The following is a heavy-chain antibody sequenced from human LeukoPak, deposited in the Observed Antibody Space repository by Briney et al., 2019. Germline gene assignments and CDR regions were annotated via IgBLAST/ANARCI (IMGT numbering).Heavy chain of an antibody. CDR3: VRERDRRDFDY. Sequence: PSETLSLTCAVSGYSISSDYYWGWIRQPPGKGLEWIGSIYHSGTTHYNPSLKSRVTISVDTSKNQFSLKLSSVTAADTAVYYCVRERDRRDFDYWGQGPLVTVSS. D-gene: IGHD2-15*01. J-gene: IGHJ4*02. CDR2: IYHSGTT. V-gene: IGHV4-38-2*02. CDR1: GYSISSDYY.